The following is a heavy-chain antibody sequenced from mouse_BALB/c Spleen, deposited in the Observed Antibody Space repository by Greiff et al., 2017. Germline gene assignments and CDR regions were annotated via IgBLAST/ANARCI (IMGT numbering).Heavy chain of an antibody. Sequence: QVQLQQPGAELVKPGASVKLSCKASGYTFTSYWMHWVKRRPGQGLEWIGEINPSNGRTNYNEKFKSKATLTVDKSSSTAYMQLSSLISEDSAVYYCARRGDNYDGAMDYWGQGTSVTVSS. D-gene: IGHD1-2*01. V-gene: IGHV1S81*02. CDR1: GYTFTSYW. CDR2: INPSNGRT. CDR3: ARRGDNYDGAMDY. J-gene: IGHJ4*01.